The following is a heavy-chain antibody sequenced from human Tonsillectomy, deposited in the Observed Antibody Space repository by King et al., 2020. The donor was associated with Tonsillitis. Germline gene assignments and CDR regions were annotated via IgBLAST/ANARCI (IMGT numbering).Heavy chain of an antibody. CDR1: GFTFSSYS. D-gene: IGHD1-26*01. J-gene: IGHJ4*02. CDR2: ISGGGGST. V-gene: IGHV3-23*04. Sequence: VQLVESGGGLVQPGESLSLSCAASGFTFSSYSLTWVRQAPGKGLEWVSTISGGGGSTYYAEFVRGRFTISRDNSKNTLYLQMNSLRAEDTAVYYCAKESGETPFFDYWGQGTLVTVSS. CDR3: AKESGETPFFDY.